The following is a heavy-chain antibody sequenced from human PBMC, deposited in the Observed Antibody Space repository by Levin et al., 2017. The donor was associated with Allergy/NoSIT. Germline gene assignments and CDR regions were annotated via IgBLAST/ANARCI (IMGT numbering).Heavy chain of an antibody. J-gene: IGHJ4*02. CDR3: AKGSSGWRY. CDR2: ISDSGGST. CDR1: GFTFSSYS. D-gene: IGHD6-19*01. V-gene: IGHV3-23*01. Sequence: GGSLRLSCAASGFTFSSYSMSWVRQAPGKGLEWVSGISDSGGSTYHADSVKGRFTISRDNSKNTLFLQMNSLRAEDPAVYYCAKGSSGWRYWGQGTLVTVAS.